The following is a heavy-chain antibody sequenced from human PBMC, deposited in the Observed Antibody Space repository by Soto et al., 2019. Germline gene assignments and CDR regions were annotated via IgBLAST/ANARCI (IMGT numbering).Heavy chain of an antibody. J-gene: IGHJ4*02. CDR1: GYTFTSYG. D-gene: IGHD3-22*01. Sequence: ASVKVSCKTSGYTFTSYGISWVRQAPGQVLEWMGWITANNVNTNYAQKFQGRVTMTTDTSTATAYMELRSLRSDDTAVYYCARDMGGYYFEPNDYWGQGTLVTV. V-gene: IGHV1-18*01. CDR3: ARDMGGYYFEPNDY. CDR2: ITANNVNT.